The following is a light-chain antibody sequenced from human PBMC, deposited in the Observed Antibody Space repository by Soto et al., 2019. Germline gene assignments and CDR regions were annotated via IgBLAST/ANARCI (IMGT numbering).Light chain of an antibody. CDR1: QSIMHY. V-gene: IGKV1-39*01. Sequence: QVNPFPASLFSSVGDRGNITCRASQSIMHYLNWYQQKPGKAPNLPIYAASSLRSGVPSRFSGSGSGTDFNLTINSLQPEDFATYSCQQFFTTLFTFGPGTNVEIK. CDR3: QQFFTTLFT. J-gene: IGKJ3*01. CDR2: AAS.